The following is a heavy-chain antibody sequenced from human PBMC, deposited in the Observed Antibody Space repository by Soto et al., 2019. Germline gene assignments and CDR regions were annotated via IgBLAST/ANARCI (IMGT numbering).Heavy chain of an antibody. D-gene: IGHD6-13*01. CDR1: GGSISSSSYY. CDR2: IYYSGST. V-gene: IGHV4-39*01. CDR3: ARITGYSSSFPLF. Sequence: QLQLQESGPGLVKPSETLSLTCTVSGGSISSSSYYWGWIRQPPGKGLEWIGRIYYSGSTYYNPSLKSRVTISVDTSKNQFSLKLSSVTAADTAVYYCARITGYSSSFPLFWGQGTLVTVSS. J-gene: IGHJ4*02.